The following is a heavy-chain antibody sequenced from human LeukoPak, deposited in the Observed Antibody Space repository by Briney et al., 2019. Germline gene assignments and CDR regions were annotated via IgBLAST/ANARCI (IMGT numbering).Heavy chain of an antibody. J-gene: IGHJ4*02. CDR2: IRYDGRSE. V-gene: IGHV3-30*02. CDR3: ARTRLGTSTSFYFDL. CDR1: EFIFSNYD. D-gene: IGHD1-26*01. Sequence: GGSLRLSCAASEFIFSNYDMHWFRQAPGKGLEWVTLIRYDGRSEYYSAYMQGRFTVSRDNSKNNLYLNMNNLRPEDTAVYYCARTRLGTSTSFYFDLWGQGTLVTVSS.